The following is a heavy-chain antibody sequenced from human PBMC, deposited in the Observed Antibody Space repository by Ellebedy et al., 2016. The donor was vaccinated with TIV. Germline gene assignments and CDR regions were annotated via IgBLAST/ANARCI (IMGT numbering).Heavy chain of an antibody. CDR2: ISSTGSRT. J-gene: IGHJ4*02. D-gene: IGHD2-21*01. CDR3: ARGLVGYSSVYGY. V-gene: IGHV3-23*01. CDR1: GFTFSDYV. Sequence: GESLKISCAASGFTFSDYVMNWVRQAPGKGLEWVSTISSTGSRTYYADSVKGRFTISRDSSKNTVYLQMNSLRAEDTAVYYCARGLVGYSSVYGYWGQGTLVTVSS.